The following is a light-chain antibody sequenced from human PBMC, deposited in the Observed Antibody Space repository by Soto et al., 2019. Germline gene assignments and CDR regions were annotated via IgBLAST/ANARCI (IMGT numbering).Light chain of an antibody. V-gene: IGKV1-9*01. CDR3: QQYVRGFT. J-gene: IGKJ3*01. CDR1: QVISTS. Sequence: DIQLTQSPSFLSPSIGESVTITCRASQVISTSLAWYQVKPGKAPKLLIYAASTLESGVPSRFSATVSGTDFTLTISRLEPEDFTVYYCQQYVRGFTFGPGTKVDIK. CDR2: AAS.